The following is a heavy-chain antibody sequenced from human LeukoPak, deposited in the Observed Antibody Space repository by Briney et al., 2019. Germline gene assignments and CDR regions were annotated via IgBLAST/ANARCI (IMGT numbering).Heavy chain of an antibody. CDR3: VPRYFDL. Sequence: GESLKISCKGSGYSFTSYWVGWVRQMPGKGLEWMGIIYPGDSDTRYSPSFQGQVTISADKSISTAYLQWSSLKASDNCARATVPRYFDLWGRGTLVTVSS. J-gene: IGHJ2*01. V-gene: IGHV5-51*01. CDR1: GYSFTSYW. CDR2: IYPGDSDT. D-gene: IGHD4-17*01.